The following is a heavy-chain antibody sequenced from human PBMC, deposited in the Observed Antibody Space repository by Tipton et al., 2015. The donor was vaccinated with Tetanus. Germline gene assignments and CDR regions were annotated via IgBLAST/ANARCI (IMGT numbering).Heavy chain of an antibody. CDR2: ISGSSGTI. CDR3: ATWPGRITGTSPRGWFDS. CDR1: GFTFNSYA. V-gene: IGHV3-23*04. Sequence: VQLVQSGGGLVKPGGSLRLSCAASGFTFNSYAMSWVRQAPGKGLEWLSGISGSSGTIYYADSVKGRFTVSRDNSKKILYLDMNGLRAEDTAVYFCATWPGRITGTSPRGWFDSWGQGTLVTVSS. J-gene: IGHJ5*01. D-gene: IGHD1-7*01.